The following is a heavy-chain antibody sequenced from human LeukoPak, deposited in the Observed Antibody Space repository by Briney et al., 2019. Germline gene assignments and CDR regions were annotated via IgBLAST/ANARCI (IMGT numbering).Heavy chain of an antibody. J-gene: IGHJ4*02. CDR1: GFTFSSYA. V-gene: IGHV3-30*04. CDR3: AKDLVVVPADPYFDY. CDR2: ISYDGSNK. D-gene: IGHD2-2*01. Sequence: GGSLRLSCAASGFTFSSYAMHWVRQAPGKGLEWVAVISYDGSNKYYADSVKGRFTISRDNSKNTLYLQMNSLRAEDTAVYYCAKDLVVVPADPYFDYWGQGTLVTVSS.